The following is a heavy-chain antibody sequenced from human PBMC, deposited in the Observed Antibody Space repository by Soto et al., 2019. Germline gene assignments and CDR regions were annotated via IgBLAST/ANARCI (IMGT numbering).Heavy chain of an antibody. V-gene: IGHV3-64D*06. J-gene: IGHJ4*02. CDR1: GFPFSRFA. D-gene: IGHD4-4*01. CDR3: VKDGAVTFSGWFFDY. CDR2: ISFNGGDT. Sequence: GGSLRLSCSASGFPFSRFAIHWVRQAPGKGLVYGSGISFNGGDTYYADSVKGRFSISRDNSKNTVYLQMSSLRAEDTAVYYCVKDGAVTFSGWFFDYWGQGTPVTVSS.